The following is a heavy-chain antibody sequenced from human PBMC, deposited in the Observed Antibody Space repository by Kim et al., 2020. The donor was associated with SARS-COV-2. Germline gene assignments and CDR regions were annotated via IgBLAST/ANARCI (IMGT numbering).Heavy chain of an antibody. CDR2: IFYGGDT. CDR1: GDSFSAYY. V-gene: IGHV4-59*01. CDR3: ARSEGRASWHQFDY. J-gene: IGHJ4*02. Sequence: SETLSLTCTVSGDSFSAYYWSWIRHLPGKGLEWIGYIFYGGDTNYNPSLKSRVTMSWDTSRNEFSVDLTSVTDADTAIYYCARSEGRASWHQFDYWGQG.